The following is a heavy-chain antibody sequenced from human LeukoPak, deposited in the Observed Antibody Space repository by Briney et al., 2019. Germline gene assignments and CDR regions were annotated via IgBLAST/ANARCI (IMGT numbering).Heavy chain of an antibody. D-gene: IGHD4-23*01. CDR1: GFTFSSYW. J-gene: IGHJ3*02. V-gene: IGHV3-7*01. Sequence: GRSLRLSCVASGFTFSSYWMTWVRQAPGKGLEWVANIKQDGSQKYYVDSVRGRFTISRDNAKNSLYLQMNSLRAEDTAVYYCARDWTTVVTRDAFDIWGQGTMVTVSS. CDR2: IKQDGSQK. CDR3: ARDWTTVVTRDAFDI.